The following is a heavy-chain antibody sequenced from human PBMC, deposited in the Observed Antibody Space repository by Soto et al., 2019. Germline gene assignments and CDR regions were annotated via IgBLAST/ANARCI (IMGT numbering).Heavy chain of an antibody. CDR1: GFTFSSYA. V-gene: IGHV3-30-3*01. D-gene: IGHD3-22*01. CDR3: AKGYYYYDSSGYYPFDY. Sequence: QVQLVESGGGVVEPGRSLRLSCAASGFTFSSYAMHWVRQAPGKGLEWVAVISYDGSNKYYADSVKGRFTISRDNSKNTLYLQMNSLRAEDTAVYYCAKGYYYYDSSGYYPFDYWGQGTLVTVSS. CDR2: ISYDGSNK. J-gene: IGHJ4*02.